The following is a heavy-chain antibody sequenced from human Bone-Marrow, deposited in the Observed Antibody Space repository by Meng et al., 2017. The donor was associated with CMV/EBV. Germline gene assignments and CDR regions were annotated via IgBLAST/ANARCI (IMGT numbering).Heavy chain of an antibody. Sequence: ASVKVSCKASGYTFTGYYMHWVRQAPGQGLEWMGWINPNSGGTNYAQKFQGRVTMTRDTSISTAYMELSRLRSDDTAVYYCARVGGYCSSTSCYKTGTGPMDVWGQGTTVTFDS. CDR3: ARVGGYCSSTSCYKTGTGPMDV. J-gene: IGHJ6*01. CDR1: GYTFTGYY. V-gene: IGHV1-2*02. CDR2: INPNSGGT. D-gene: IGHD2-2*02.